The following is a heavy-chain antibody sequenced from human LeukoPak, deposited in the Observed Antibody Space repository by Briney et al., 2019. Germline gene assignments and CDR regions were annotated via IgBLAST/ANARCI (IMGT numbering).Heavy chain of an antibody. V-gene: IGHV3-21*01. J-gene: IGHJ4*02. CDR1: GFTFSSYS. CDR3: ATGVLLGSSGYYY. Sequence: GGSLRLSCAASGFTFSSYSMNWVRQAPGKGLEWVSSISSSSSYIYYADSVKGRFTISRDNAKNSLYLQMNSLRAEDTAVYYCATGVLLGSSGYYYWGQGTLVTVSS. D-gene: IGHD3-22*01. CDR2: ISSSSSYI.